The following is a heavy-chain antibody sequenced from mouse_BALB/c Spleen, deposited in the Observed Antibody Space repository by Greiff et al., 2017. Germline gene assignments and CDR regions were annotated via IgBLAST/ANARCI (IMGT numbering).Heavy chain of an antibody. V-gene: IGHV1-14*01. CDR2: INPYNDGT. J-gene: IGHJ4*01. CDR3: ASPYFLYDGYYGDYAMDY. D-gene: IGHD2-3*01. Sequence: EVQLQQSGPELVKPGASVKMSCKASGYTFTSYVMHWVKQKPGQGLEWIGYINPYNDGTKYNEKFKGKATLTSDKSSSTAYMELSSLTSEDSAVYYCASPYFLYDGYYGDYAMDYWGQGTSVTVSS. CDR1: GYTFTSYV.